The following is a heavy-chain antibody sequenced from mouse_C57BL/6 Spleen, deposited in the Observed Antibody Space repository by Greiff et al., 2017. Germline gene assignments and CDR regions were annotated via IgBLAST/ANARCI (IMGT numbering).Heavy chain of an antibody. Sequence: EVMLVESGPGLVKPSQTVFLTCTVTGISITTGNYRWSWIRQFPGHKLEWIGYIYYSGTITYNPSLTSRTTITRDTPKNQFFLEMNSLTAEDTATYYCARDGWYFDVWGTGTTVTVSS. V-gene: IGHV3-5*01. CDR3: ARDGWYFDV. CDR2: IYYSGTI. CDR1: GISITTGNYR. J-gene: IGHJ1*03.